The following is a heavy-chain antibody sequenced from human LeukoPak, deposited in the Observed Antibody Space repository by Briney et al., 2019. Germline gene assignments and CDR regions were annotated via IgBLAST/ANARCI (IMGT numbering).Heavy chain of an antibody. Sequence: GGSLRLSCAASKFRFSTSGMHWVREAPGKGLEFVSSINPDGRGTYYSKSAKGRFTISRDNSKNTMYLQLDNLRPDDMGVYYCASLVLSEIPWGQGTLVTVSS. J-gene: IGHJ5*02. CDR1: KFRFSTSG. V-gene: IGHV3-64*01. CDR3: ASLVLSEIP. D-gene: IGHD3-9*01. CDR2: INPDGRGT.